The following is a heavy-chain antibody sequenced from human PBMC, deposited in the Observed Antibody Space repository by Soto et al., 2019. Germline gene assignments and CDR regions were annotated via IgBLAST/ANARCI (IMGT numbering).Heavy chain of an antibody. V-gene: IGHV1-46*01. CDR3: ARTYCAADCPRRDFDY. D-gene: IGHD2-21*02. CDR2: INPSGGRT. Sequence: QVQLVQSGAEVKEPGASVKVSCKASGYILSSYNMHWVRQAPGQGLEWMGMINPSGGRTSYAQKFHDRGTMXGXTXTXXVYMEWSGLRSDDTAVYYCARTYCAADCPRRDFDYWGQGTLVTVSS. CDR1: GYILSSYN. J-gene: IGHJ4*02.